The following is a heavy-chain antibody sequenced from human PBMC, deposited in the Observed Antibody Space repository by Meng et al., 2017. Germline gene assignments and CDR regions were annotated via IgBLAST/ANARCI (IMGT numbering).Heavy chain of an antibody. CDR1: GYTFTSYS. J-gene: IGHJ4*02. CDR3: AREPGSSGWNYFDS. CDR2: INAGNANT. V-gene: IGHV1-3*01. Sequence: QVQLVQAGAEVKKPGASVKVSCKASGYTFTSYSMHWVRQAPGQRLEWMGWINAGNANTKYSQKFQDRVTITMDTSASTAYMELSSLRSEDTAMYYCAREPGSSGWNYFDSWGQGTLVTVSS. D-gene: IGHD6-19*01.